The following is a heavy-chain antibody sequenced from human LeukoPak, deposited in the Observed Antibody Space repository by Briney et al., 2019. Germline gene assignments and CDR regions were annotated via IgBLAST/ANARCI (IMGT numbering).Heavy chain of an antibody. Sequence: ASVKVSSKASRRPFRSYAISWVRQAPGQGLEWMGGIIPIFGTANYAQKFQRRVAVTTYESTSTAYMELSSLRSEDTAVYYCARGLWFGDYRDMDVWGKGTTVTVSS. CDR2: IIPIFGTA. CDR3: ARGLWFGDYRDMDV. D-gene: IGHD3-10*01. J-gene: IGHJ6*03. V-gene: IGHV1-69*05. CDR1: RRPFRSYA.